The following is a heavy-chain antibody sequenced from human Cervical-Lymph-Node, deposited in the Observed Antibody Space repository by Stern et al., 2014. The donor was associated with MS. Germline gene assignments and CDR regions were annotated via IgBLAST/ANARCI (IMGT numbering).Heavy chain of an antibody. V-gene: IGHV3-23*04. D-gene: IGHD1-7*01. CDR2: ISGSGGST. CDR1: GFTFSSYA. Sequence: EVQLEESGGGLVQPGGSLRLSCAASGFTFSSYAMSWVRQAPGKGLEWVSAISGSGGSTYYADSVKGRFTISRDNSKNTLYLQMNSLRAEDTAVYYCAKGKLELLGSWNWFDPWGQGTLVTVSS. J-gene: IGHJ5*02. CDR3: AKGKLELLGSWNWFDP.